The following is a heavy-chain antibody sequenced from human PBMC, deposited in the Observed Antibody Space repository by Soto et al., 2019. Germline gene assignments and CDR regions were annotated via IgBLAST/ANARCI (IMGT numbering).Heavy chain of an antibody. Sequence: QVQLVQSEAIMKKPGASVKVSCKASGYTFSKHGISWVRQAPGQGLEWMGWISGQNGDTKYAQKFQGRVTLTTDTSTRTVYMELRRLTSDDTAVYYCARDLERIPGATELFDFWGRGTLVTVSS. CDR3: ARDLERIPGATELFDF. D-gene: IGHD2-2*01. J-gene: IGHJ4*02. CDR2: ISGQNGDT. V-gene: IGHV1-18*01. CDR1: GYTFSKHG.